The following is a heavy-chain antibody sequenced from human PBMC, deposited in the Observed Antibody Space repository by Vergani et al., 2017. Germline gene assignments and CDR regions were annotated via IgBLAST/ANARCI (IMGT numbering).Heavy chain of an antibody. Sequence: QVQLVQSGAEVKKPGASVKVSCKASGYTFTGYYMHWVQQAPGQGLEWMGWINPNSGGTNYAQKFQGRVTMTRDTSISTAYMELSRLRSDDTAVYYCARDSRQLVLRYYYGMDVWGQGTTVTVSS. V-gene: IGHV1-2*02. CDR1: GYTFTGYY. J-gene: IGHJ6*02. CDR3: ARDSRQLVLRYYYGMDV. D-gene: IGHD6-13*01. CDR2: INPNSGGT.